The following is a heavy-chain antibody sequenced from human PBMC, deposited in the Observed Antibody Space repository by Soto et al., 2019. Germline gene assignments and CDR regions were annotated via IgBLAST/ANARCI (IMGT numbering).Heavy chain of an antibody. Sequence: QVQLVQSGAEVKKPGSSVKVSCTAAGGTFSSLAISWVRQAPGKGLEWMGGFIPMIGAADYAQKFRGRVTITADEFTSTAYMVLSSLRSEDTAVYFCSCGYYGVADNSEYFQYWGQGTLVTVSS. D-gene: IGHD3-3*01. CDR3: SCGYYGVADNSEYFQY. V-gene: IGHV1-69*01. CDR2: FIPMIGAA. J-gene: IGHJ1*01. CDR1: GGTFSSLA.